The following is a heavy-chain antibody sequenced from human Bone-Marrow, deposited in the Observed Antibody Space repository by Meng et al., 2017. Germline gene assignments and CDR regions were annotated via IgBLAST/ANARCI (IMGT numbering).Heavy chain of an antibody. D-gene: IGHD3-22*01. V-gene: IGHV3-66*02. Sequence: VEVVESGGGLGQPGESLRPSCAASGFTVTGYHMTWVRQAPGKGLEWVSVIYSGGVTYYADSVKGRFTISRDNSNNRVYLQMNSLRPDDTAVYYCARGGYYYETSGPDYWGQGTLVTVSS. CDR1: GFTVTGYH. J-gene: IGHJ4*02. CDR2: IYSGGVT. CDR3: ARGGYYYETSGPDY.